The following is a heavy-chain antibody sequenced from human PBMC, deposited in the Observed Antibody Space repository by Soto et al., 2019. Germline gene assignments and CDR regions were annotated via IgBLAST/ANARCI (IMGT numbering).Heavy chain of an antibody. V-gene: IGHV4-59*01. CDR1: GGSITSSY. D-gene: IGHD3-22*01. CDR2: IYDTGISGYTPST. CDR3: ARLADYYDSSGYSWKYYFDH. Sequence: SETLSLTCTVSGGSITSSYWSWIRRPPGKGLEWIAYIYDTGISGYTPSTSYNPSLKSRVTMSVDTSKSQFSLKLTSVTAADTAMYYCARLADYYDSSGYSWKYYFDHWGQGALVTVSS. J-gene: IGHJ4*02.